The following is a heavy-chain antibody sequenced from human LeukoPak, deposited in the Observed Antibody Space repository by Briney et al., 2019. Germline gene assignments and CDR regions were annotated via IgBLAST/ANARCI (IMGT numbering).Heavy chain of an antibody. D-gene: IGHD3-22*01. Sequence: GESLKISCQGSGYSFTNYWIGWVRQMPGKGLEWMGIIYPGDSDTRYSPSFQGQVTISADKSISTAYLQWSSLKASDTAMYYCARSPHYYDSNGPPDYWGQGTLVTVSS. J-gene: IGHJ4*02. CDR1: GYSFTNYW. CDR3: ARSPHYYDSNGPPDY. V-gene: IGHV5-51*01. CDR2: IYPGDSDT.